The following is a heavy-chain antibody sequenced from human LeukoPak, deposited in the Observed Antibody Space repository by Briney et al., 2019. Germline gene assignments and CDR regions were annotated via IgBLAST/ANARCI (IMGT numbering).Heavy chain of an antibody. CDR3: ARVRTMVRGGFFDP. CDR2: MNPNSGNT. Sequence: ASVKVSCKASGYTFTSYDINWVRQATGQGLEGMGWMNPNSGNTGYAQKFQGRVTMTRNTSISTAYMELSSLRSEDTAVYYCARVRTMVRGGFFDPWGQGTLVTVSS. CDR1: GYTFTSYD. J-gene: IGHJ5*02. D-gene: IGHD3-10*01. V-gene: IGHV1-8*01.